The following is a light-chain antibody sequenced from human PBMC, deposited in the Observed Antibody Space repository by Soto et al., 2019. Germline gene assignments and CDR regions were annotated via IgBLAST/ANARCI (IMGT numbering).Light chain of an antibody. CDR1: QSVTDY. V-gene: IGKV3-11*01. Sequence: EIVLTQSPATLSLSPGERATLSCRASQSVTDYLAWYQQNPGQSPRLLIYGASNRATGIPARFSGSGSGTDFTLTISSLELEDFAVYYCHQRSNWPSAPFGQGTKV. CDR2: GAS. J-gene: IGKJ1*01. CDR3: HQRSNWPSAP.